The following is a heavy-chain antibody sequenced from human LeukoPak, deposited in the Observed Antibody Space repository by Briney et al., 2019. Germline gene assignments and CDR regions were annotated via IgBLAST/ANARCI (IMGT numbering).Heavy chain of an antibody. V-gene: IGHV4-59*01. CDR1: GGSISSYY. Sequence: PSETLSLTCTVSGGSISSYYWSWIRQPPGKGLEWIGYIYYSGSTNYNPSLKSRVTISVDTSKNQFSLKLSSVTAADTAAYYCARAEGYYDFWSGYSLYGMDVWGQGTTVTVSS. CDR2: IYYSGST. J-gene: IGHJ6*02. CDR3: ARAEGYYDFWSGYSLYGMDV. D-gene: IGHD3-3*01.